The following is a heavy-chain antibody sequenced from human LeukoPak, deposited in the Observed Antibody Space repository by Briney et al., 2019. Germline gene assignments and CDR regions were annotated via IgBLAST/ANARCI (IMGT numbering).Heavy chain of an antibody. CDR1: GFTFSSYW. CDR2: VKQDGSEI. Sequence: PGGSLRLSCAASGFTFSSYWMSWVRQAPGKGLEWVANVKQDGSEIYYVDSVKGRFTISRDNAKNSLYLQMNSLRAEDTAVYYCAREYYYDSSGTNFDYWGQGTLVTVSS. J-gene: IGHJ4*02. D-gene: IGHD3-22*01. CDR3: AREYYYDSSGTNFDY. V-gene: IGHV3-7*01.